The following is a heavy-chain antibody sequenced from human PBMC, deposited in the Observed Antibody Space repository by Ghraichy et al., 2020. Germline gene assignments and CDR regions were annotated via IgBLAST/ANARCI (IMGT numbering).Heavy chain of an antibody. CDR1: GGSISNNY. J-gene: IGHJ4*02. Sequence: SETLSLTCAVSGGSISNNYWSWIRQPPGTGLEWIGYIFYTGSSNYNPSLKSRVTISVDTSKNQFSLKLSSVTAADTAVYYCATYLIYDSSGYFEYWGQGTLVTVSS. V-gene: IGHV4-59*01. CDR3: ATYLIYDSSGYFEY. CDR2: IFYTGSS. D-gene: IGHD3-22*01.